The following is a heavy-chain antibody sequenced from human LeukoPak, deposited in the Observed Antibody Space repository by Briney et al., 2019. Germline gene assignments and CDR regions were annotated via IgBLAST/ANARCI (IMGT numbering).Heavy chain of an antibody. CDR3: ARLKQGELPRSYFDY. CDR1: GYSFTSYW. D-gene: IGHD1-26*01. CDR2: IYPGDSDT. J-gene: IGHJ4*02. V-gene: IGHV5-51*01. Sequence: GESLKISCKGSGYSFTSYWIGWVRQMPGKGLVSMGIIYPGDSDTRYSPSFQGQVTISADKSISTAYLQWSSLKASDTAMYYCARLKQGELPRSYFDYWGQGTLVTVSS.